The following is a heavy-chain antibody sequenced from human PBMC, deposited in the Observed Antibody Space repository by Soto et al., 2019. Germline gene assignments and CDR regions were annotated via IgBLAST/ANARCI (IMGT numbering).Heavy chain of an antibody. CDR2: IDPSDSYT. V-gene: IGHV5-10-1*01. D-gene: IGHD6-6*01. CDR1: GYSFTSYW. CDR3: ASLSSRPGYYYGMDV. J-gene: IGHJ6*02. Sequence: PVESLKISCNGSGYSFTSYWISWVRQMPWKGLEWMGRIDPSDSYTNYSPSFQGHVTISADKSISTAYLQWSSLKASDTAMYYCASLSSRPGYYYGMDVWGQGTTVTVSS.